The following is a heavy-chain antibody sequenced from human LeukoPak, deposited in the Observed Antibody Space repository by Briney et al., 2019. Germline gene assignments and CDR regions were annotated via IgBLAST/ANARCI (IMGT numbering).Heavy chain of an antibody. V-gene: IGHV5-51*01. J-gene: IGHJ4*02. CDR1: GYTLSIYW. D-gene: IGHD3-10*01. Sequence: VESLKISCKGSGYTLSIYWIGWVRQMPAKSLEWMGIIYPGDSDTIYSPSFQGQVTISADKSISTAYLQWSSLKASDTAMYYCARADYYGSKTFDYWGQGTLVTGSS. CDR3: ARADYYGSKTFDY. CDR2: IYPGDSDT.